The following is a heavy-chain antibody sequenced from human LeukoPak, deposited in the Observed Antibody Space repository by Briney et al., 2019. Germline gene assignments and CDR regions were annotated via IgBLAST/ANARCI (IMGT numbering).Heavy chain of an antibody. CDR1: GFTISSYT. Sequence: GGSLRLSCAASGFTISSYTMNWVRQAPGKGLEWVAVISYHGSDKDYADPVKGRFSISRDNPKNTVYLQMNSLRVEDTAVYYCARDHGGNRPNAFDIWGQGTMVTVSS. CDR2: ISYHGSDK. D-gene: IGHD4-23*01. CDR3: ARDHGGNRPNAFDI. J-gene: IGHJ3*02. V-gene: IGHV3-30-3*01.